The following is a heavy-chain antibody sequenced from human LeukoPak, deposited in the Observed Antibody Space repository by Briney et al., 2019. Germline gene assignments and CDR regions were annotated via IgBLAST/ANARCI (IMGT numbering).Heavy chain of an antibody. Sequence: GGSLRLSCAASGFTFSRNWMSWVRQAPGKGLEWVANIKQDGSEKYYVDSVKGRFTISRDNAKNSLYLQMNSLRAEDTAVYYCARDPYYCTNGVCSNPFDYWGQGTLVTVSS. CDR3: ARDPYYCTNGVCSNPFDY. D-gene: IGHD2-8*01. CDR1: GFTFSRNW. J-gene: IGHJ4*02. V-gene: IGHV3-7*01. CDR2: IKQDGSEK.